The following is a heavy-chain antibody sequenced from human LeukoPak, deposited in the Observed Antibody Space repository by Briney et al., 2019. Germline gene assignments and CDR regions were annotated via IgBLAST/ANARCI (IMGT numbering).Heavy chain of an antibody. Sequence: GGSLRLSCVASGITFSSYGMHWVRQVPGKGLEWVAFIRGDGTSQYYVDFVKGRFFISRDNSKNTLYLQMNSLRAEDTAVYYCAAPNDFWNGYDYYMDVWGKGTTVSVSS. CDR3: AAPNDFWNGYDYYMDV. CDR2: IRGDGTSQ. CDR1: GITFSSYG. D-gene: IGHD3-3*01. J-gene: IGHJ6*03. V-gene: IGHV3-30*02.